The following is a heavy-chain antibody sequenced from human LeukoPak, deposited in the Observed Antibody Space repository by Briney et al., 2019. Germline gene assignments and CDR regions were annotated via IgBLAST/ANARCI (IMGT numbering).Heavy chain of an antibody. CDR2: ISIYNGNT. D-gene: IGHD3-10*01. V-gene: IGHV1-18*01. Sequence: ASVKVSCKASRYTFTSYGISWVRQAPGRGLQWMGWISIYNGNTNYAQNLQGRVTMTTDTSTSTAYMELRGLRSDDTAVYYCARVTLWFGETGHFDYWGQGTLVTVSS. J-gene: IGHJ4*02. CDR3: ARVTLWFGETGHFDY. CDR1: RYTFTSYG.